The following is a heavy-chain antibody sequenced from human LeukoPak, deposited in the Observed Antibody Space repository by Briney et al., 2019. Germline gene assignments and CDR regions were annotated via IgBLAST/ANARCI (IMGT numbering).Heavy chain of an antibody. J-gene: IGHJ4*02. CDR3: AREPYYYDSSGYSVDY. CDR2: ISSSGSII. Sequence: GGSLRLSCAASGFTFSSYEMNWVRQAPGKGLEWVSYISSSGSIIYYADSVKGRFTISRDNAKNSLNLQMNSLRAEDTAVYYCAREPYYYDSSGYSVDYWGQGTLVTVSS. CDR1: GFTFSSYE. D-gene: IGHD3-22*01. V-gene: IGHV3-48*03.